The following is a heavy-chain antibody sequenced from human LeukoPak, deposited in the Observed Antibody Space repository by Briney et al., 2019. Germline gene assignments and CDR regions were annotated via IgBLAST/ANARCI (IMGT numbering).Heavy chain of an antibody. CDR3: ARAFLRAFDI. V-gene: IGHV3-20*04. J-gene: IGHJ3*02. CDR1: GFAFDDYG. D-gene: IGHD3-3*02. CDR2: INWNGGRA. Sequence: GGSLRLSCAASGFAFDDYGMSWVRQAPGKGLEWVSGINWNGGRATYGESVKGRFTISRDNAKKSLYLHMDSLRAEDTAVYYCARAFLRAFDIWGQGTMVTVSS.